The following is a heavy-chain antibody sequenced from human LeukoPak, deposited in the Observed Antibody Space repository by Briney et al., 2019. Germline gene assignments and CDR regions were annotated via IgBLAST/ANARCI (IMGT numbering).Heavy chain of an antibody. CDR2: IYYSGST. J-gene: IGHJ4*02. V-gene: IGHV4-59*01. CDR3: ARGYGYGSPYYFDY. CDR1: GGSISSYY. D-gene: IGHD5-12*01. Sequence: PSETLSLTCTVSGGSISSYYWSWIRQPPGKGLERIGYIYYSGSTNYNPSLKSRVTISVDTSKNQFSLKLSSVTAADTAVYYCARGYGYGSPYYFDYWGQGTLVTVSS.